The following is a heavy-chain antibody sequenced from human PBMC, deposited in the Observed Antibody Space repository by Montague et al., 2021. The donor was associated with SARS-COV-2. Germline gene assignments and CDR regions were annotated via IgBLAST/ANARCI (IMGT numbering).Heavy chain of an antibody. V-gene: IGHV3-30*04. Sequence: SLRLSCAASGLTFSSYAMHWVRQAPGKGLEWVAVISYDGSNKYYVDSVKGRFTISRDNSKNTLYLQMNSLRAEDTAVYYCARPRGGYSSYFDYWGQGTLVTVSS. CDR2: ISYDGSNK. CDR1: GLTFSSYA. J-gene: IGHJ4*02. CDR3: ARPRGGYSSYFDY. D-gene: IGHD6-13*01.